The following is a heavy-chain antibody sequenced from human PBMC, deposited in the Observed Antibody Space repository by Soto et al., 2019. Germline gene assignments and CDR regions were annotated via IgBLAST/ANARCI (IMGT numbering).Heavy chain of an antibody. CDR2: IIPIFGTA. V-gene: IGHV1-69*01. Sequence: QVQLVQSGAEVKKPGSSVKVSCKASGGTFITYAITWVRQAPGQGLEWMGGIIPIFGTANYAQKFQGRVTITADESTSTASMHLSSLRSDDTAVYYCAREVGATLNWFDPWGQGTLVTVSS. J-gene: IGHJ5*02. CDR1: GGTFITYA. D-gene: IGHD1-26*01. CDR3: AREVGATLNWFDP.